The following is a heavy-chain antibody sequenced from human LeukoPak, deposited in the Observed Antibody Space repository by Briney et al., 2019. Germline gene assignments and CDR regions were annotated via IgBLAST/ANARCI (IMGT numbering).Heavy chain of an antibody. CDR1: GGSVTGYGYY. CDR2: ISYGGTT. J-gene: IGHJ4*02. D-gene: IGHD4-17*01. V-gene: IGHV4-39*01. CDR3: ARHGHGAKFDY. Sequence: SETLSLTCTVSGGSVTGYGYYWGWIRQPPWKGLEWIGGISYGGTTYLNPSLQSRVTISVDTSKNQFSLNLGSVTAADTALYYCARHGHGAKFDYWGQGTLVTVSS.